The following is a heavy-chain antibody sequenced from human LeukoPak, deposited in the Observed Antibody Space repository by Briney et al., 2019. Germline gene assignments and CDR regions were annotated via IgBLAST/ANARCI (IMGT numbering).Heavy chain of an antibody. D-gene: IGHD3-22*01. CDR2: ISRDSGTI. CDR3: AREDYYDSSAYPSRGFDY. Sequence: GGSLRLSCAASGFIFSSYSMNWVRQAPGKGLEWVSYISRDSGTIYKADSVKGRFTISRDNARNSLFLQMNSLRAEDTATYYCAREDYYDSSAYPSRGFDYWGQGTLVTVSS. CDR1: GFIFSSYS. J-gene: IGHJ4*02. V-gene: IGHV3-48*01.